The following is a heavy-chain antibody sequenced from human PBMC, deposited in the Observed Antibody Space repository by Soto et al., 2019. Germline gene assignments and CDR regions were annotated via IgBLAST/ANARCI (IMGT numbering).Heavy chain of an antibody. Sequence: QVQLVESGGGVVQPGRSLRLSCAASGFTFSSYGMHWVRQASGKGLEWVAVISYDGSNKYYADSVKGRFTISRDNSKNTLYLQMNSLRAEDTAVYYCAKDRPSSVVVAATAGMDVWGQGTTVTVSS. J-gene: IGHJ6*02. V-gene: IGHV3-30*18. CDR3: AKDRPSSVVVAATAGMDV. D-gene: IGHD2-15*01. CDR1: GFTFSSYG. CDR2: ISYDGSNK.